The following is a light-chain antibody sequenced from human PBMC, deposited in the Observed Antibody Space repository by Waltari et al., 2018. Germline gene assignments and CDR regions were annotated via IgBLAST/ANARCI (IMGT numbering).Light chain of an antibody. CDR3: QQYSNPPPEFT. V-gene: IGKV3-11*01. J-gene: IGKJ3*01. CDR1: QSVSTY. Sequence: EIVLTQSPATLSLSPGDGATLSCRASQSVSTYLAWYQEKPGQAPRLLIYDASNRATGIPARFSGSGSGTDFTLTISGLHAEDVAVYYCQQYSNPPPEFTFGPGTRVEIK. CDR2: DAS.